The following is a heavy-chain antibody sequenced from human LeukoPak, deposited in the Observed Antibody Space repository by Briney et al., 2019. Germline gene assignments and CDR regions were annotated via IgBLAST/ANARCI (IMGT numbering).Heavy chain of an antibody. CDR3: ARDPNHLYDYGDYESAFDI. V-gene: IGHV1-3*01. CDR1: GYTFTSYA. J-gene: IGHJ3*02. Sequence: ASVKVSCKASGYTFTSYAMHWVRQAPGQRLEWMGWINAGNGNTKYSQKFQGRVTITRDTSASTAYMELSSLRSEDTAVYYCARDPNHLYDYGDYESAFDIWGQGTMVTVSS. D-gene: IGHD4-17*01. CDR2: INAGNGNT.